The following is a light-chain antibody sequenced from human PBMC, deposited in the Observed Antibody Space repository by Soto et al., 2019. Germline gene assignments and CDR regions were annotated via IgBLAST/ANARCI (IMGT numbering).Light chain of an antibody. CDR2: RAS. CDR3: KQYNTYSRT. CDR1: QNIESW. V-gene: IGKV1-5*03. Sequence: DIQMTQSPSTLSASVGDRVTITCRASQNIESWLAWYQQKPGKAPNLLIYRASTLETGVPSRFSGSGSGTEFTLTISRVEAEDFATYYCKQYNTYSRTFGQGTKVDIK. J-gene: IGKJ1*01.